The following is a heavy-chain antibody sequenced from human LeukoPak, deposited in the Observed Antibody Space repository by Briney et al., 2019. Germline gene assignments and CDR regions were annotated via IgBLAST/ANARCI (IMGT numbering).Heavy chain of an antibody. Sequence: GESLRLSRVASEFTFSTYSMNWVRQAPGKGLEWVSIISPDSRSIAYEDSVEGRFTISRDNAKNSLYLQMNSLRAEDTALYYCASSVPKTKIFDYWGQGILVTVSS. V-gene: IGHV3-21*01. D-gene: IGHD1-14*01. CDR3: ASSVPKTKIFDY. CDR2: ISPDSRSI. CDR1: EFTFSTYS. J-gene: IGHJ4*02.